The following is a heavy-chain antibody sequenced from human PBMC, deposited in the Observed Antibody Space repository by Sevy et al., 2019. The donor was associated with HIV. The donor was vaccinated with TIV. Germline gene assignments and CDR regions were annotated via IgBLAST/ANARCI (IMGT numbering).Heavy chain of an antibody. D-gene: IGHD6-13*01. J-gene: IGHJ6*03. V-gene: IGHV3-23*01. CDR2: ISGSGGGT. Sequence: GGSLRLSCAASGFTFSSYAMSWVRQAPGKGLEWVSAISGSGGGTYYADSVKGRFTISRDNSKNTLYLQMNSLRAEDTAVYYCAKSAAAGTFYYYYYMDVWGKGTTVTVSS. CDR3: AKSAAAGTFYYYYYMDV. CDR1: GFTFSSYA.